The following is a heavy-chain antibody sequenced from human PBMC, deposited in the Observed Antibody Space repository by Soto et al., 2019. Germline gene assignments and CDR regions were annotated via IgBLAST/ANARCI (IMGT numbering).Heavy chain of an antibody. J-gene: IGHJ5*02. CDR1: GESFIGYY. D-gene: IGHD5-12*01. V-gene: IGHV4-34*02. CDR3: ARTDIVTTNWSDP. CDR2: INHRGST. Sequence: QVHLQQWGAGLLKPSETLSLTCAVYGESFIGYYWNWIRQPPGKGLEWIGEINHRGSTNYNPSLKSRVTISIDTSKNQFSLKLSSVTAADTSVYYCARTDIVTTNWSDPWGQGTLVTVSS.